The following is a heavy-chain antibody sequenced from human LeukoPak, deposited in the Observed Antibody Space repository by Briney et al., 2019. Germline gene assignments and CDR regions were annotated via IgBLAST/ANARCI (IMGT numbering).Heavy chain of an antibody. V-gene: IGHV3-23*01. D-gene: IGHD2-2*01. CDR3: AKDIVVVPAAGMDV. J-gene: IGHJ6*03. CDR2: ISGSGGST. Sequence: GGTLRLSCAASGFTFSSYGMSWVRQAPGKGLEWVSAISGSGGSTYYADSVKGRFTISRDNSKNTLYLQMNSLRAEDTAVYYCAKDIVVVPAAGMDVWGKGTTVTISS. CDR1: GFTFSSYG.